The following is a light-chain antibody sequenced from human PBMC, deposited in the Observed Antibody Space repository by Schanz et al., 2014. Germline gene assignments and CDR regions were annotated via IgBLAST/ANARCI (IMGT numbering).Light chain of an antibody. CDR3: QQLNSYPWT. V-gene: IGKV1-5*03. J-gene: IGKJ1*01. CDR1: QSISAW. CDR2: KAS. Sequence: DIQMTQSPSTLSASVGDSVTITCRASQSISAWLAWYQQKPGKAPKVLIYKASYLKNGAPSTFSGSGSGTDFTLTISSLQPEDFATYYCQQLNSYPWTFGQGTKVEIK.